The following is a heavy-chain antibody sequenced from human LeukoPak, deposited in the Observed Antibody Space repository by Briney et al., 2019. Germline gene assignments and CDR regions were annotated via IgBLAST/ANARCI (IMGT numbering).Heavy chain of an antibody. CDR1: GFTFSSYS. V-gene: IGHV3-21*01. J-gene: IGHJ4*02. CDR3: ASQAEYSYCSGGSCYAYTGDY. CDR2: ISSSSSYI. D-gene: IGHD2-15*01. Sequence: GGSLRLSCAASGFTFSSYSMNWVRQAPGKGLEWVSSISSSSSYIYYADSVKGRFTISRDNAKNSLYLQMNSLRAEDTAVHYCASQAEYSYCSGGSCYAYTGDYWGQGTLVTVSS.